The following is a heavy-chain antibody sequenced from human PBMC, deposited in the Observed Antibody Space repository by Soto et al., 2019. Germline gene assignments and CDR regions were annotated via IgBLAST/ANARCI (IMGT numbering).Heavy chain of an antibody. CDR3: ARDLCGGVISFIEY. Sequence: QVQLVQSGAEVKKPGASVKVSCKASGYTFTSYAMHWVRQAPGQRLEWMGWINAGNGNTKYSQKFQGRVTSTRDTSASIADMERSSMRSEDTAVYYCARDLCGGVISFIEYLGQGTLVTVSS. CDR2: INAGNGNT. V-gene: IGHV1-3*01. CDR1: GYTFTSYA. D-gene: IGHD3-16*02. J-gene: IGHJ4*02.